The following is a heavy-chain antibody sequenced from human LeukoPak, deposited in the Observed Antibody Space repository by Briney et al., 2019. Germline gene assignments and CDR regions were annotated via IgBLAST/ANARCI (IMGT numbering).Heavy chain of an antibody. J-gene: IGHJ5*02. D-gene: IGHD1-26*01. CDR2: INPSGSST. V-gene: IGHV1-46*01. CDR1: GYTFTSYY. CDR3: ARDNSVGDTAWWFDP. Sequence: GASVKVSCKASGYTFTSYYMHWVRLAPGQGLEWMGLINPSGSSTSYAQKFQGRLSLTRDMSTSTDYMELSSLRSEDTAVYYCARDNSVGDTAWWFDPWGQGTLVTVSS.